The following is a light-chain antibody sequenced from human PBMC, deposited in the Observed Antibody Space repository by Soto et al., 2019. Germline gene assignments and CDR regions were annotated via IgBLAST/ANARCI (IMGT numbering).Light chain of an antibody. J-gene: IGLJ3*02. CDR3: ETWDSNTRV. CDR1: SGHSSYI. Sequence: QSVLTQSSSASASLGSSVKLTCTLSSGHSSYIIAWHQQQPGKAPRFLMKLEDSGRYNKGSGFPDRFSGSSSGADRYLTISNLQFEDEADYYCETWDSNTRVFGGGTKLTVL. V-gene: IGLV4-60*02. CDR2: LEDSGRY.